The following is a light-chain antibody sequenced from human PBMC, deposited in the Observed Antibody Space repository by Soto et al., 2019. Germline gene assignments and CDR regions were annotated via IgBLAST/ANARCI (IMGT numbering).Light chain of an antibody. CDR2: GAS. CDR1: RTINTY. CDR3: QQTYSEIS. V-gene: IGKV1-39*01. J-gene: IGKJ4*01. Sequence: DVRMTQSPSSLSASVGDTITITCRASRTINTYLNWFQQKPGEPPRLLIYGASTLHDGVSSRFSGSGSGADFTHAISGLQPEDFATYHCQQTYSEISFGGGTKV.